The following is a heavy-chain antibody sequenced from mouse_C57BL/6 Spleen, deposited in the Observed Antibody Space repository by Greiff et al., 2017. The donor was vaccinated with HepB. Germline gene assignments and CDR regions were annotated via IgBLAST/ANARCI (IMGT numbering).Heavy chain of an antibody. J-gene: IGHJ2*01. CDR2: IDPSDSYT. CDR1: GYTFTSYW. Sequence: VKLQESGAELVMPGASVKLSCKASGYTFTSYWMHWVKQRPGQGLEWIGEIDPSDSYTNYNQKFKGKSTLTVDKSSSTAYMQLSSLTSEDSAVYYCARYTTVVSDYWGQGTTLTVSS. V-gene: IGHV1-69*01. CDR3: ARYTTVVSDY. D-gene: IGHD1-1*01.